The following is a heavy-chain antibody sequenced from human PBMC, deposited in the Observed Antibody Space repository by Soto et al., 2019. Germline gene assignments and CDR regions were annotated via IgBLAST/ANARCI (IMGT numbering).Heavy chain of an antibody. CDR2: ISAYNGNT. J-gene: IGHJ3*02. Sequence: ASVKVSCKASGYTFTSYGISWVRQAPGQGLEWMGWISAYNGNTNYAQKLQGRVTMTTDTSTSTAYMELRSLRSDDTAVYYSAREFFPYYDYVWGFDAFDIWGQGTMVTVSS. CDR3: AREFFPYYDYVWGFDAFDI. V-gene: IGHV1-18*01. D-gene: IGHD3-16*01. CDR1: GYTFTSYG.